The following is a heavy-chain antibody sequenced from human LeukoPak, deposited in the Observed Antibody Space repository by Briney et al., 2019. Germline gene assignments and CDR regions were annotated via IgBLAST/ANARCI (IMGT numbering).Heavy chain of an antibody. Sequence: PSETLSLTCTVSGGSISSSSYYWGWIRQPPGKGLEWIGSIYYSGSTYYNPSLKSRVTISVDTSKNQFSLKLSSVTAADTAVYYCARHRGQQLAPNFDCWGQGTLVTVSS. V-gene: IGHV4-39*01. J-gene: IGHJ4*02. CDR3: ARHRGQQLAPNFDC. CDR2: IYYSGST. D-gene: IGHD6-13*01. CDR1: GGSISSSSYY.